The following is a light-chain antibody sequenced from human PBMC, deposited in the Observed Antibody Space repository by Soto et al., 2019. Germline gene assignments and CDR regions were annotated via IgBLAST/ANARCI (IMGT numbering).Light chain of an antibody. CDR1: QDIGYS. CDR3: QQYTSDPRT. V-gene: IGKV1-16*02. Sequence: DIQMTQSPSSLSASVGARVTITCRASQDIGYSLCGFQQRPGQAPQTLIDAAATLQSGVTSKFSGSGSGTHFTLTSSSLQPEDFDNYYCQQYTSDPRTFGQGTKVEIK. CDR2: AAA. J-gene: IGKJ1*01.